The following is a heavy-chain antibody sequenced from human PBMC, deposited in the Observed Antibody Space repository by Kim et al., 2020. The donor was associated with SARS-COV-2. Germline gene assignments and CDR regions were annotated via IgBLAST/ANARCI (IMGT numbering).Heavy chain of an antibody. Sequence: GGSLRLSCAASGFTFSSYAMHWVRQAPGKGLEWVAVISYDGSNKYYADSVKGRFTISRDNSKNTLYLQMNSLRAEDTAVYYCARETYYGKNNWFDPWGQGTLVTVSS. D-gene: IGHD3-10*01. CDR2: ISYDGSNK. CDR1: GFTFSSYA. V-gene: IGHV3-30*04. J-gene: IGHJ5*02. CDR3: ARETYYGKNNWFDP.